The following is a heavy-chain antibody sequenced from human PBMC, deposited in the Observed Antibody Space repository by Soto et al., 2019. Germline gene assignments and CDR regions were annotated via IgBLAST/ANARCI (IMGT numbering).Heavy chain of an antibody. V-gene: IGHV1-8*01. CDR1: GYTLTSSD. CDR2: MNPNSADR. CDR3: ARGWGKYFGVNDF. Sequence: ASVKVSCKASGYTLTSSDINWVRQAPGQGLEWMGWMNPNSADRGYAQKFQGRFTMTGNTSISTSYMELRNLTSDDTAVYYCARGWGKYFGVNDFWGQGTLVTVSS. D-gene: IGHD2-8*01. J-gene: IGHJ4*02.